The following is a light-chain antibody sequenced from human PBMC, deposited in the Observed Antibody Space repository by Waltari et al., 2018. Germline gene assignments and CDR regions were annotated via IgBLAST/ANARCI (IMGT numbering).Light chain of an antibody. J-gene: IGLJ2*01. CDR2: GRN. CDR3: NSRDSSANHLV. CDR1: SLRTYY. Sequence: SSELTQDPAVSVALGQTVRITCQGASLRTYYTSWYQKKPRQAPVLVVNGRNTRPSGIPDRFSGSSSGDTASLTITGAQAEDEADYYCNSRDSSANHLVFGGGTKLTVL. V-gene: IGLV3-19*01.